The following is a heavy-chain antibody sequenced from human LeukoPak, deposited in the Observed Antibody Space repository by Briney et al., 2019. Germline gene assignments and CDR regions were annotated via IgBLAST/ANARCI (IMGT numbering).Heavy chain of an antibody. J-gene: IGHJ3*02. CDR1: GFTFSSYS. CDR2: IWYDGSNK. Sequence: GGSLTLSCAASGFTFSSYSMHWVRQAPGQGLEWVAVIWYDGSNKYYADSVKGRFTISRDNSKNTLYLQTNSLRADDTAVYYCAKDIVIIPAASYAFDIWGQGTMVIVSS. CDR3: AKDIVIIPAASYAFDI. V-gene: IGHV3-33*06. D-gene: IGHD2-2*01.